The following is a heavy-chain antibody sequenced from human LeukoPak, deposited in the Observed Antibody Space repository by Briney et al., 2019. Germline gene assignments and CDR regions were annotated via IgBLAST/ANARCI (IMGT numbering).Heavy chain of an antibody. Sequence: SQTLSLTCAISGDSVSSNSAAWNWIRQSPSRGLEWLGRTYYRSKWYNDYAVSVKSRITINPDTSKNQFSLQLNSVTPEDTAVYYCARGQLYAYDSSGYWYYCFDYWGQGTLVTVSS. CDR2: TYYRSKWYN. CDR1: GDSVSSNSAA. J-gene: IGHJ4*02. D-gene: IGHD3-22*01. V-gene: IGHV6-1*01. CDR3: ARGQLYAYDSSGYWYYCFDY.